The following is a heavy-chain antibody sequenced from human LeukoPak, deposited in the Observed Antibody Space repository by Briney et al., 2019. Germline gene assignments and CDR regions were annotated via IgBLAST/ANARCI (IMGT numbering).Heavy chain of an antibody. J-gene: IGHJ4*02. CDR1: GFTFSSYG. CDR3: AEDAPGEYYYDSSGGGYFDY. D-gene: IGHD3-22*01. CDR2: ISYDGSNK. Sequence: GGSLRLSCAASGFTFSSYGMHWVRQAPGKGLEWVAVISYDGSNKYCADSVKGRFTISRDNSKNTLYLQMNSLRAEDTAVYYCAEDAPGEYYYDSSGGGYFDYWGQGTLVTVSS. V-gene: IGHV3-30*18.